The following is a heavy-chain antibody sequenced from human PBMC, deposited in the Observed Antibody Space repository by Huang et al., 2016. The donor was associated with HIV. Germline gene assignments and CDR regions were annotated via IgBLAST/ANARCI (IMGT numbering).Heavy chain of an antibody. V-gene: IGHV4-39*01. D-gene: IGHD3-10*01. CDR2: IYYSGST. CDR1: GGSIRSDNYY. J-gene: IGHJ4*02. Sequence: QLQLQESGPGLVKPSETLSLTCTVSGGSIRSDNYYWGWIRQPPGKGLEWIGSIYYSGSTDYNRSRNSRVTITVDTSKNQFSLKMRSVTAADTAVYYCARLPGSITMIRGVITDPYWGQGTLVTVSS. CDR3: ARLPGSITMIRGVITDPY.